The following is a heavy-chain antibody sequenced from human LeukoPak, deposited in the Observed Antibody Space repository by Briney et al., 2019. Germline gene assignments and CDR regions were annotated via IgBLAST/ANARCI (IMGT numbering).Heavy chain of an antibody. CDR3: SREAGTKRYFGY. V-gene: IGHV1-2*02. CDR1: GYTFTGYY. CDR2: INPNSGGT. J-gene: IGHJ4*02. Sequence: GASVKVSCKAPGYTFTGYYMHWVRQAPGQGLEWMGWINPNSGGTNYAQKFQGRVTMTRDTSISTAYMELSRLRSDDTAVYYCSREAGTKRYFGYWGQGTLVTVSS. D-gene: IGHD3-9*01.